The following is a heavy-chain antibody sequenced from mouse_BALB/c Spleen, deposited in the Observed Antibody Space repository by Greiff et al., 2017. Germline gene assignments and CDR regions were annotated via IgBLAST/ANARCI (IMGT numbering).Heavy chain of an antibody. CDR3: AREGYPFDY. J-gene: IGHJ2*01. CDR2: INPGSGGT. D-gene: IGHD2-2*01. V-gene: IGHV1-54*01. Sequence: VQLVESGAELVRPGTSVKVSCKASGYAFTNYLIEWVKQRPGQGLEWIGVINPGSGGTNYNEKFKGKATLTADKSSSTAYMQLSSLTSDDSAVYFCAREGYPFDYWGQGTTLTVSS. CDR1: GYAFTNYL.